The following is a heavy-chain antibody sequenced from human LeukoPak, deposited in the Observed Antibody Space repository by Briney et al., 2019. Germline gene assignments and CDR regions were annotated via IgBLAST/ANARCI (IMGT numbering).Heavy chain of an antibody. J-gene: IGHJ5*02. D-gene: IGHD3-22*01. CDR3: TRDYYYYDSSGYYYWFDP. V-gene: IGHV3-49*04. CDR1: GFTFTTFA. CDR2: IRSKAYGGTT. Sequence: GGSLRLSCAASGFTFTTFAMNWVRQAPGKGLEWVGFIRSKAYGGTTEYAASVKGRFTISRDDSKSIAYLQMNSLKTEDTAVYYCTRDYYYYDSSGYYYWFDPWGQGTLVTVSS.